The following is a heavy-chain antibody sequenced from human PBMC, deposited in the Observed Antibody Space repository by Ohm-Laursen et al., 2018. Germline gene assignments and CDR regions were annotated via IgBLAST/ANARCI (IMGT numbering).Heavy chain of an antibody. J-gene: IGHJ3*02. V-gene: IGHV4-31*01. D-gene: IGHD4-11*01. CDR3: ARARLHGAFDI. Sequence: TLSLTCTVSGASINSGDYWWSWIRQHPGKGLEWIGYIYYSGNTYYNPSLKSQVTISVDTSNNQLFLKMNSVTVADTAVYYCARARLHGAFDIWGQGTMVTVSS. CDR1: GASINSGDYW. CDR2: IYYSGNT.